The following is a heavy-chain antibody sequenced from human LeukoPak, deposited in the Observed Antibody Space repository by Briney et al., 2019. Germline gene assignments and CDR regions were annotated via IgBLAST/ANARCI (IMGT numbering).Heavy chain of an antibody. CDR3: AKAMTYYDFWSGYSLFDY. CDR1: GYTLTELS. J-gene: IGHJ4*02. Sequence: APVKVFCKVSGYTLTELSMHWVRQAPGKGLEWMGGFDPEDGETIYAQKFQGRVTMTEDTSTDTAYMELSSLRSEDTAVYYCAKAMTYYDFWSGYSLFDYWGQGTLVTVSS. D-gene: IGHD3-3*01. CDR2: FDPEDGET. V-gene: IGHV1-24*01.